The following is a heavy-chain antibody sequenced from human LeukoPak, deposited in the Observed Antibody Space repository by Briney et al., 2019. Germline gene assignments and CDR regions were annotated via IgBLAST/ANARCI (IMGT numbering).Heavy chain of an antibody. CDR2: IKSWPDGGTI. D-gene: IGHD1-14*01. Sequence: GGSLRLSCAGSGLIFSNAWMNWVRQGPGKGLEWVGRIKSWPDGGTIDYAAPVKGRFTISRDDSRNTVYLQMNSLNSEDTAMYYCATGGYDLDYWGQGTLVTVSS. V-gene: IGHV3-15*07. J-gene: IGHJ4*02. CDR3: ATGGYDLDY. CDR1: GLIFSNAW.